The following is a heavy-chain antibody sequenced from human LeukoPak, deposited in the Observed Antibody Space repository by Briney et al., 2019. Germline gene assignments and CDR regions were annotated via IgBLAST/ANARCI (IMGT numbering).Heavy chain of an antibody. J-gene: IGHJ4*02. Sequence: PGGSLRLSCAASGFTFGIYGMHWVRQAPGKGLEWVSQISRTSTTIYYADSVKGRFTISRDNAKNSLYLQMNSLTGEGTAVYYCARDEYSSSRSTHWGQGTLVTVSS. CDR2: ISRTSTTI. V-gene: IGHV3-48*01. CDR3: ARDEYSSSRSTH. D-gene: IGHD6-13*01. CDR1: GFTFGIYG.